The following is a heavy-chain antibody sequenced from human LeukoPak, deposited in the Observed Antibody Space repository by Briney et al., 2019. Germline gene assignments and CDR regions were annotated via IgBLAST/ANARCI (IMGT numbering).Heavy chain of an antibody. CDR2: IKQDGSEK. D-gene: IGHD4-23*01. CDR3: ARDMATVVTPTWDY. CDR1: GFTFSSYW. J-gene: IGHJ4*02. Sequence: GGSLRLSCAASGFTFSSYWMSWVRQAPGKGLEWVANIKQDGSEKYYVDSVKGQFTISRDNAKNSLYLQMNSLRAEDTAVYYCARDMATVVTPTWDYWGQGTLVTVSS. V-gene: IGHV3-7*01.